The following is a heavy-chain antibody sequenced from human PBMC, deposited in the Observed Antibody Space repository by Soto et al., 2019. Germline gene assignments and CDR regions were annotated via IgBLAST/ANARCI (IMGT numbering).Heavy chain of an antibody. V-gene: IGHV4-38-2*01. CDR1: GFSIQTSYF. J-gene: IGHJ5*02. D-gene: IGHD3-16*02. CDR3: ARGRSFRLVGVPLDP. Sequence: SETLSLTCVVSGFSIQTSYFWGWIRQPPGKGLEWIGLISHSGRAISHPSFASRATISLDTTNNAFSLTLKSVTAADTAVYYCARGRSFRLVGVPLDPWGQGTLVTVSS. CDR2: ISHSGRA.